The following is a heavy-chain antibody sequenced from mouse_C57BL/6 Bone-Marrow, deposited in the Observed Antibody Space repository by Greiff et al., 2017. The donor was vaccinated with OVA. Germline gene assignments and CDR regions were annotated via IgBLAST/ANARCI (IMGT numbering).Heavy chain of an antibody. Sequence: EVQLVESGGGLVQPGGSLKLSCAASGFTFSDYYMYWVRQTPEKRLEWVAYISNGGGSTYYPDTVKGRLTISRDNAKNTLYLQMSRLKSEDTAMYYCARRTHMDYWGQGTSVTVSS. CDR2: ISNGGGST. CDR1: GFTFSDYY. J-gene: IGHJ4*01. CDR3: ARRTHMDY. V-gene: IGHV5-12*01.